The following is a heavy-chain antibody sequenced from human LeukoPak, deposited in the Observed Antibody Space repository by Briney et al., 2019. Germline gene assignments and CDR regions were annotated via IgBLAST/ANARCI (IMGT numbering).Heavy chain of an antibody. CDR3: ARVDYSSSWEIDY. CDR2: ISSSGSTI. CDR1: GFTFSSYE. V-gene: IGHV3-48*03. D-gene: IGHD6-13*01. J-gene: IGHJ4*02. Sequence: GGSLRLSCAASGFTFSSYEMNWVRQAPGKGLEWVSYISSSGSTIYYADSVKGRFTISRDNAKNSLYLQMNSLRAEDAAVYYCARVDYSSSWEIDYWGQGTLVTVSS.